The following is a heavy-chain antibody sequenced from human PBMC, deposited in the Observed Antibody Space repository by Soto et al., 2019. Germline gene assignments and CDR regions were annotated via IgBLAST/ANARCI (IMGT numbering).Heavy chain of an antibody. J-gene: IGHJ6*03. CDR1: GFTFSDYY. CDR2: ISSSGSTI. V-gene: IGHV3-11*01. CDR3: ARAGGPRGVIKGLRYYYYMDV. D-gene: IGHD3-10*01. Sequence: PGGSLRLSCAASGFTFSDYYMSWIRQAPGKGLEWVSYISSSGSTIYYADSVKGRFTISRDNAKNSLYLQMNSLRAEDTAVYYCARAGGPRGVIKGLRYYYYMDVWGKGTTVTVSS.